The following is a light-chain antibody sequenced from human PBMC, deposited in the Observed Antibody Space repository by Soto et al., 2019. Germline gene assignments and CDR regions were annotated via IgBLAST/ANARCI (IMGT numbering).Light chain of an antibody. CDR3: QQYGRSLT. Sequence: EIVLTQYPGTLSLSPGERATLSCRASQSVTSSYLAWYQQKAGQAPRLLIYGASSRATGIPDRFSGSGSGTYFSLTISSLDPEDFAVYYWQQYGRSLTFGGGTKVEIK. V-gene: IGKV3-20*01. CDR1: QSVTSSY. CDR2: GAS. J-gene: IGKJ4*01.